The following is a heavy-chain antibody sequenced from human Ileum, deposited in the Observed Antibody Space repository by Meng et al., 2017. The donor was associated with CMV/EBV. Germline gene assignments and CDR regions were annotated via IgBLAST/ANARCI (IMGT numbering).Heavy chain of an antibody. Sequence: SETLSLTCTVSGASISRYYWNWIRRSPGKGLEWIGFIYYSGTTNYNPSLKSRVTISVDTSKNQFSLKLNSVTAADTAVYYCARVGGSRGGYSPLNWFDPWGPGTLVTVSS. CDR2: IYYSGTT. CDR1: GASISRYY. CDR3: ARVGGSRGGYSPLNWFDP. V-gene: IGHV4-59*12. J-gene: IGHJ5*02. D-gene: IGHD2-15*01.